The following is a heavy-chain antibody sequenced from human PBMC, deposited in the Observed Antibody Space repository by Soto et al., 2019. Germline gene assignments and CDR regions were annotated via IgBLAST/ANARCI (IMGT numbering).Heavy chain of an antibody. D-gene: IGHD3-3*01. Sequence: QVQLQESGPGLVKPSETLSLTCTVSGGSVSSGSYYWSWIRQPPGKGLEWIGYIYYSGSTNYNPSLKSRVTISVDTSKNQFSLKLSSVTAADTAVYYCARDFLPRFRFLDYGIDPWGQGTLVTVSS. J-gene: IGHJ5*02. CDR3: ARDFLPRFRFLDYGIDP. V-gene: IGHV4-61*01. CDR1: GGSVSSGSYY. CDR2: IYYSGST.